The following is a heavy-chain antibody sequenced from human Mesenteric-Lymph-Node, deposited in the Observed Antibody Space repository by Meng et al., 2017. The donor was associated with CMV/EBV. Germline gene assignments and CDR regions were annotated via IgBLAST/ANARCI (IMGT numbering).Heavy chain of an antibody. CDR2: ISYDGSNK. CDR3: ARDRYYDSSGYYSN. J-gene: IGHJ4*02. CDR1: GFTFTNYA. V-gene: IGHV3-30-3*01. Sequence: GGSLRLSCAASGFTFTNYAMSWVRQAPGKGLEWVAVISYDGSNKYYADSVKGRFTISRGNSKNTLYLQMNSLRAEDTAVYYCARDRYYDSSGYYSNWGQGTLVTVSS. D-gene: IGHD3-22*01.